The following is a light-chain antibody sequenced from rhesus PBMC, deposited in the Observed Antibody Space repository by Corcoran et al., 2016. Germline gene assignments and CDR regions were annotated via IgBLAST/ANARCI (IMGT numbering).Light chain of an antibody. Sequence: DIQMTQSPSSLSASVGDRVTITCRASQGVSTHLAWYKQKPGKAPKPLIYYASKLESGGPSRFSGSGSVTEFTLTISSLQTEYFATYSCQQYNSDPFTFGPGTKLDIK. CDR2: YAS. J-gene: IGKJ3*01. CDR1: QGVSTH. V-gene: IGKV1-37*01. CDR3: QQYNSDPFT.